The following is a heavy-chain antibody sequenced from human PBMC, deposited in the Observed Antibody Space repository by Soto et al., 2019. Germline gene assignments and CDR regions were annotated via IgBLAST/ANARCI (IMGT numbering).Heavy chain of an antibody. D-gene: IGHD5-12*01. CDR2: INPSGGST. V-gene: IGHV1-46*03. Sequence: ASVKVSCKASGYTFTSYYMHWVRQAPGQGLEWMGIINPSGGSTSYAQKFQGRVTMTRDTSTSTVYMELSSLRSEDTAVYYCARANSRDGYNGEAFDIWGQGTMVTVSS. J-gene: IGHJ3*02. CDR1: GYTFTSYY. CDR3: ARANSRDGYNGEAFDI.